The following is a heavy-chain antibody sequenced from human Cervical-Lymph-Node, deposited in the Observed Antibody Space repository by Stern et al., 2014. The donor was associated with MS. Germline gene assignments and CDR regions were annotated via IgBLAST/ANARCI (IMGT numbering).Heavy chain of an antibody. Sequence: QLQLQESGPGLVKPSQTLSLTCTVSGGSISSGGYYWSWIRQNPGKGLEWIGYIYYSGSTYYNPSLKSRVTISVDTSKNQFSLKLSSVTAADTAVYYCARAYYGSGSYGINPLDVWGQGTTVTVSS. CDR2: IYYSGST. V-gene: IGHV4-31*03. CDR1: GGSISSGGYY. D-gene: IGHD3-10*01. CDR3: ARAYYGSGSYGINPLDV. J-gene: IGHJ6*02.